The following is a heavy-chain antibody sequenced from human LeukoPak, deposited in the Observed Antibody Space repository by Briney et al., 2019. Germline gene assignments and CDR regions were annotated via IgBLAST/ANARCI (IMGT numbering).Heavy chain of an antibody. CDR2: IYSGGST. Sequence: GGSLRLSCAASGFIVSSNYMSWVRQAPGKGLEWVSVIYSGGSTYYADSVKGRFTISRDNSKNTLYLQMNSLRAEDTAVYYCARGLVEMATIYFDYWGQGTLVTVSS. CDR1: GFIVSSNY. D-gene: IGHD5-24*01. J-gene: IGHJ4*02. V-gene: IGHV3-53*01. CDR3: ARGLVEMATIYFDY.